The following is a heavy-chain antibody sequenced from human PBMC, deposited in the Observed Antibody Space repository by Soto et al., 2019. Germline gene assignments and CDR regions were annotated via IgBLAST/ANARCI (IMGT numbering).Heavy chain of an antibody. CDR3: TTELNDMQAFDI. CDR2: TWNDGSNK. V-gene: IGHV3-33*01. D-gene: IGHD1-1*01. Sequence: QVQLVESGGGVVQPGRSPRLSCVASGFTFSTYGMHWVRQAPGKGLEWVAMTWNDGSNKYYTDSMKDRFTISRDNSKNTLYLQMNSLTDEDSAVYYCTTELNDMQAFDIWGQGTMVTVSS. CDR1: GFTFSTYG. J-gene: IGHJ3*02.